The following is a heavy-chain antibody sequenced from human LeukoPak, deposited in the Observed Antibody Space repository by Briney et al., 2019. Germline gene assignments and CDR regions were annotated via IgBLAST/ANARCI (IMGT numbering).Heavy chain of an antibody. J-gene: IGHJ6*03. V-gene: IGHV3-30*04. CDR2: ISYDGSNK. Sequence: ARSLRLSCAASGFTFSSYSMGWVRQAPGKGLEWVAVISYDGSNKYYADYAKGRFTISRDNSKNTLYLQMNSLRAEDTAVYYCARLMEVAATTYYYYYLPLWRKEPALPVPS. CDR1: GFTFSSYS. CDR3: ARLMEVAATTYYYYYLPL. D-gene: IGHD2-15*01.